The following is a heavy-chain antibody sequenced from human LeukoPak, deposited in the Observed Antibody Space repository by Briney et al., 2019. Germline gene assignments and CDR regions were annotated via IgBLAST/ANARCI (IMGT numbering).Heavy chain of an antibody. J-gene: IGHJ4*02. D-gene: IGHD1-26*01. CDR3: ARGTEYSGSYYFDY. Sequence: GGSLRLSCAASGFSFSSYWMTWVRQAPGKGLEWVANLKQDGSEKYYVDSVKGRFTISRDNAKNSLYLQMHSVRVEDTAVYYCARGTEYSGSYYFDYWGQGTLVTVSS. CDR2: LKQDGSEK. CDR1: GFSFSSYW. V-gene: IGHV3-7*03.